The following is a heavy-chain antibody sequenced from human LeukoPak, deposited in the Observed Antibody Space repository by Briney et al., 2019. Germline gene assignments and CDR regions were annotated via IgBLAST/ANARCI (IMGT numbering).Heavy chain of an antibody. CDR2: ISYDGSNK. Sequence: GGSLRLSCAASGFTFSSYGMHWVRQAPGKGLEWVAVISYDGSNKYYADSVKGRFTISRDNSKNTLYLQMNSLRAVDTAVYYCAKDRAHGSGSSMDVWGQGTTATVSS. D-gene: IGHD3-10*01. CDR3: AKDRAHGSGSSMDV. CDR1: GFTFSSYG. J-gene: IGHJ6*02. V-gene: IGHV3-30*18.